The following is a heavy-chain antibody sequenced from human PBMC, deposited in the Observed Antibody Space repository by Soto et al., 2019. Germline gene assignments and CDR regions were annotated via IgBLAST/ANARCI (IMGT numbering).Heavy chain of an antibody. CDR1: GFTFSSYA. J-gene: IGHJ3*02. Sequence: LRLSCAASGFTFSSYAMHWVRQAPGKGLEWVAVISYDGSNKYYADSVKGRFTISRDNSKNTLYLQMNSLRAEDTAVYYCALDTAVDDAFDIWGQGTMVTVSS. CDR3: ALDTAVDDAFDI. D-gene: IGHD5-18*01. CDR2: ISYDGSNK. V-gene: IGHV3-30-3*01.